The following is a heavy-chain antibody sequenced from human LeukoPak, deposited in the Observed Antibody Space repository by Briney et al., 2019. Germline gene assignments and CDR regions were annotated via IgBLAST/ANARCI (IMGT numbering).Heavy chain of an antibody. D-gene: IGHD3-3*01. CDR1: GFTFDDYA. Sequence: GGSLRLSCAASGFTFDDYAMHWVRQAPGKGLEWVSGISWNSGSIGYADSVKGRFTISRDNAKNSLYLQMNSLRAEDMALYYCAKDLTIFRVSYAFDIWGQGTMVTVSS. CDR3: AKDLTIFRVSYAFDI. CDR2: ISWNSGSI. V-gene: IGHV3-9*03. J-gene: IGHJ3*02.